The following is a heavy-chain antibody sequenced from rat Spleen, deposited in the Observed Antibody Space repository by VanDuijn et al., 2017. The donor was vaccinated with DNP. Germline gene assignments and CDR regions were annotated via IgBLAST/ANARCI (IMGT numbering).Heavy chain of an antibody. CDR3: TTASYYYDGSYYYYFDY. D-gene: IGHD1-12*02. V-gene: IGHV5S10*01. Sequence: EVQLVESGGGLVQPGRSLKLSCAASGFTFSDYNMAWVRQAPKKGLEWVATIMYEESRTYYRDSVKGRFTISRDNAKSTLYLQMDSLRSEDTATYYCTTASYYYDGSYYYYFDYWGQGVMVTVSS. CDR2: IMYEESRT. J-gene: IGHJ2*01. CDR1: GFTFSDYN.